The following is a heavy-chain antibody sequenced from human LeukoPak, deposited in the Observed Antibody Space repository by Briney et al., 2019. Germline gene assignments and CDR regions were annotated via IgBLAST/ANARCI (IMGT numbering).Heavy chain of an antibody. J-gene: IGHJ4*02. CDR2: IYHSGST. Sequence: SETLSLTCTVSGYSISSGYYWGWIRQPPGKGLEWIVSIYHSGSTYYNPSLKSRVTISVDTSKNQFSLKLSSVTAADTAVYYCAREPYIAVAGTPAPHFDYWGQGTLVTVSS. V-gene: IGHV4-38-2*02. CDR1: GYSISSGYY. D-gene: IGHD6-19*01. CDR3: AREPYIAVAGTPAPHFDY.